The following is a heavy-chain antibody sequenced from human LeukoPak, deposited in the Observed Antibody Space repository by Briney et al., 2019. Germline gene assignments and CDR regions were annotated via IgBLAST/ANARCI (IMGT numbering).Heavy chain of an antibody. CDR1: GGSISSGSYY. V-gene: IGHV4-61*02. J-gene: IGHJ4*02. CDR3: ARAENDFWSGYYFDY. CDR2: FYTSGST. D-gene: IGHD3-3*01. Sequence: SETLSLTCTASGGSISSGSYYWSWIRQPAGKGLEWIGRFYTSGSTNYNPSLKSRVTISVDTSKNQFSLKLSSVTAADTAVYYCARAENDFWSGYYFDYWGQGTLVTVSS.